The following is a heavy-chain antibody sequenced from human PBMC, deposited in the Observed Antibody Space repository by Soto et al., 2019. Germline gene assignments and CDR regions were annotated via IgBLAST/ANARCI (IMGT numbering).Heavy chain of an antibody. CDR3: ARRAGNRRGYPIDY. Sequence: QVHLQESGPGLVRPSQPLSLTCTVSGDSTISGSYFWTWIRQRSWKGLEWIGYIYDSGSTSYNHSLACRVSISADTSNNHLSLTLISVTGADTAVYYCARRAGNRRGYPIDYWGQGIPVTVSS. CDR1: GDSTISGSYF. CDR2: IYDSGST. J-gene: IGHJ4*02. V-gene: IGHV4-31*03. D-gene: IGHD5-18*01.